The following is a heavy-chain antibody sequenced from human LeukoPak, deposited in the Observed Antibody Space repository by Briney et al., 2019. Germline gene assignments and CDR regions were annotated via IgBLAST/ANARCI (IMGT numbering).Heavy chain of an antibody. Sequence: GASVTVSCKASGYTFTSYGISWVRQAPGQGLEWMGWISAYNGNTNYAQKLQGRVTMTTDTSTSTAYMELRSLRSDDTAVYYCARGPHVLRYFDWVEPEHWGQGTLVTVSS. CDR2: ISAYNGNT. J-gene: IGHJ4*02. V-gene: IGHV1-18*01. D-gene: IGHD3-9*01. CDR1: GYTFTSYG. CDR3: ARGPHVLRYFDWVEPEH.